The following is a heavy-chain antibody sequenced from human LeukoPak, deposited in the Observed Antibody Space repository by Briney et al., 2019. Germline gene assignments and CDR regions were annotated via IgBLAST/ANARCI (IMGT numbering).Heavy chain of an antibody. CDR1: GFTFSSYG. V-gene: IGHV3-33*01. CDR2: IWYDGSNK. D-gene: IGHD3-3*01. Sequence: PGRSLRLSCAASGFTFSSYGMHWVRQAPGKGLKWVAVIWYDGSNKYYADSVKGRFTISRDNSKNTLYLQMNSLRAEDTAVYYCAREDDFEIDYWGQGTLVTVSS. CDR3: AREDDFEIDY. J-gene: IGHJ4*02.